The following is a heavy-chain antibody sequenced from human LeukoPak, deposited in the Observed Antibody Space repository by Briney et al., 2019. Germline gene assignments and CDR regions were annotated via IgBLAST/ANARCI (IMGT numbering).Heavy chain of an antibody. Sequence: SETLSLTCTVSGASISSTPYFWGWIRQPPGKGLEWIATIENSGNTYFNPSLKSRVAISLDTSKNQFSLNLNSVTAADTAVYYCARDWVTMVRGVIDGMDVWGQGTTVTVSS. CDR3: ARDWVTMVRGVIDGMDV. D-gene: IGHD3-10*01. CDR2: IENSGNT. CDR1: GASISSTPYF. J-gene: IGHJ6*02. V-gene: IGHV4-39*07.